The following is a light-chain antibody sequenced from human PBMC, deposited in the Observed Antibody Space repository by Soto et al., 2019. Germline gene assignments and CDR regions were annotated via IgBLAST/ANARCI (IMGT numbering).Light chain of an antibody. CDR1: SANIGAGYD. CDR3: QSYDSSLRGHV. V-gene: IGLV1-40*01. J-gene: IGLJ1*01. Sequence: QSVLTQPPSVSGAPGHSGSISWTGSSANIGAGYDVNWYQQLPGTAPKLLIYGNSNRPSRVPDRFSGSKSDTPASLAITGLQAEDEADYYCQSYDSSLRGHVFGTRPKVT. CDR2: GNS.